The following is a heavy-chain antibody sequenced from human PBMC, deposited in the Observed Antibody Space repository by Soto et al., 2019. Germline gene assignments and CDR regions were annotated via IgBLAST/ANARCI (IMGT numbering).Heavy chain of an antibody. CDR2: IKKDGSEK. J-gene: IGHJ4*02. D-gene: IGHD2-8*02. CDR3: ARSYWYHFDY. V-gene: IGHV3-7*01. Sequence: PGGSLRLSCAASGFTFSNYWMSWVRQAPGKGLEWVANIKKDGSEKYYVDSVKGRFTISRDNAKNSLYLQMNSLRAEDTAVYYCARSYWYHFDYWGQGTLVTVSS. CDR1: GFTFSNYW.